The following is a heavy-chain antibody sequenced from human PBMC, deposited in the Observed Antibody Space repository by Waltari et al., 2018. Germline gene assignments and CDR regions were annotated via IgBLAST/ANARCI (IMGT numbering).Heavy chain of an antibody. Sequence: EAQLVQSGGGLVQPGGSLTLPCSPSRFTISRFWMTWIRQAPGQGLQWVAHIGPDGSDKYYVDSVKGRFTISRDNAENSLLLQMSSLRVEDTALYYCVGWNDPINSWGQGTLVAVSS. J-gene: IGHJ4*02. CDR2: IGPDGSDK. V-gene: IGHV3-7*01. CDR3: VGWNDPINS. CDR1: RFTISRFW. D-gene: IGHD1-1*01.